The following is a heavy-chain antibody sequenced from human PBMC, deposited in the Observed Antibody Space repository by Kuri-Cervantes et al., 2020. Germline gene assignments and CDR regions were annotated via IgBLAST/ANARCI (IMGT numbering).Heavy chain of an antibody. D-gene: IGHD5-24*01. V-gene: IGHV4-39*01. CDR2: IYYSGST. J-gene: IGHJ4*02. CDR3: ARAVEMATINTGFDY. CDR1: GGSISSSSYY. Sequence: SETMSLTCTVSGGSISSSSYYWGWIRHPPGKGLEWIGSIYYSGSTYYNPYLKCRVTISVDTSKNQFSLKLSSVTAPDTAVYYGARAVEMATINTGFDYWGQGTLVTVSS.